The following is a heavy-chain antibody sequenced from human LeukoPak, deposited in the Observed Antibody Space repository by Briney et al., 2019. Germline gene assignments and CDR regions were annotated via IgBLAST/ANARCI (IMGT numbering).Heavy chain of an antibody. V-gene: IGHV3-30*04. CDR3: ARPYDFPY. J-gene: IGHJ4*02. Sequence: GGSLRLSCAASGFTFSSYAMHWVRQAPGKGLEWVAVISYDGSNKYYADSVKGRFTISRDNSKNTLYLQMNSLRAEDKAVYYCARPYDFPYWGQGTLVTVSS. CDR1: GFTFSSYA. CDR2: ISYDGSNK. D-gene: IGHD3-3*01.